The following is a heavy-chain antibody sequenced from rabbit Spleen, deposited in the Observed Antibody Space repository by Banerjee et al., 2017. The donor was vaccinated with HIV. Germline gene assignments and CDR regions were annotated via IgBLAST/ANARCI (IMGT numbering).Heavy chain of an antibody. J-gene: IGHJ2*01. CDR3: ARRDGGSSYDP. D-gene: IGHD8-1*01. CDR1: GIDFSNYGW. V-gene: IGHV1S43*01. Sequence: QQQVEESGGGLVKPGGTLTLTCKGSGIDFSNYGWICWVRQAPGKGLEWIACIYGDGGNTFYASWAKGRFTISKSTSLNTVTLQMTSLTAADTATYFCARRDGGSSYDPWGPGTLVTVS. CDR2: IYGDGGNT.